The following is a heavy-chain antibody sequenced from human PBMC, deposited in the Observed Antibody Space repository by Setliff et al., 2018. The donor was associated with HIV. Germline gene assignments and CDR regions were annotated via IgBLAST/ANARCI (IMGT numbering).Heavy chain of an antibody. Sequence: PGGSLRLSCRTSGFTFGDFGMSWVRQPPGKGLEWVAFIRSRGYGGTTEYAASVKGRFSISRDDSKSIAYLQMNSLKTEDTAMYYCTTGGYDGIVDYWGQGTLVTVSS. D-gene: IGHD5-12*01. V-gene: IGHV3-49*04. CDR2: IRSRGYGGTT. CDR3: TTGGYDGIVDY. CDR1: GFTFGDFG. J-gene: IGHJ4*02.